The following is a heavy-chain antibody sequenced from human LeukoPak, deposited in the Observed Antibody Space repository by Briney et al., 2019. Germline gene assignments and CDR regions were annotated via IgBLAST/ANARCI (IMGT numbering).Heavy chain of an antibody. V-gene: IGHV4-61*08. CDR2: ISHSGST. CDR1: GGSISSGGYY. Sequence: SETLSLTCTVSGGSISSGGYYWSWIRQHPGKGLEWIGEISHSGSTNYNPSLKSRVTISVDTSKNQFSLKLSSVTAADTAVYYCARAGKIYYDSSGPIDYWGQGTLVTASS. D-gene: IGHD3-22*01. CDR3: ARAGKIYYDSSGPIDY. J-gene: IGHJ4*02.